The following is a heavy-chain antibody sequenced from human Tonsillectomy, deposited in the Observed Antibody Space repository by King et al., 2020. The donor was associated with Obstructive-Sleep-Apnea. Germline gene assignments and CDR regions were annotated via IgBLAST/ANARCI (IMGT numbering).Heavy chain of an antibody. CDR2: ISAYNGDR. CDR1: GYIFNSYS. CDR3: ARDGTGSGSLYGMDV. Sequence: QLVQSGAEVKKPGASVKVSCKASGYIFNSYSISWVRQAPGQGLEWMGWISAYNGDRNYAQKFQGRVTMTTDTSTSTGYMELRSLRSDDTAVYYCARDGTGSGSLYGMDVWGQGTTLTVSS. V-gene: IGHV1-18*01. D-gene: IGHD1-26*01. J-gene: IGHJ6*02.